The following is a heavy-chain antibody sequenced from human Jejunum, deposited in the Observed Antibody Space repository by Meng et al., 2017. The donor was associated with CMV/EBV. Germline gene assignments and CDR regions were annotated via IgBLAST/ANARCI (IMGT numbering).Heavy chain of an antibody. V-gene: IGHV3-74*01. D-gene: IGHD1-26*01. CDR1: GFTFSRHW. J-gene: IGHJ4*02. CDR3: VRAGSGNAYGLFDS. Sequence: SGFTFSRHWMHWVRQGPGKGLGWVARVNSGGSDISYADSVKGRFIISRDNAKNTLYLQMNSLRAEDMAVYYCVRAGSGNAYGLFDSWGQGTLVTVSS. CDR2: VNSGGSDI.